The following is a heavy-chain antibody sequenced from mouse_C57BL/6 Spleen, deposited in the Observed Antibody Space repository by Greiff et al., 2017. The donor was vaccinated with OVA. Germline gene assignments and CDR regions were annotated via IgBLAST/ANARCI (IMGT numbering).Heavy chain of an antibody. CDR1: GFTFSDYY. V-gene: IGHV5-12*01. CDR3: ARHNYSNFFFDY. Sequence: EVQVVESGGGLVQPGGSLKLSCAASGFTFSDYYMYWVRQTPEKRLEWVAYISNGGGSTYYPDTVKGRFTISRDNAKNTLYLQMSRLKSEDTAMYYCARHNYSNFFFDYWGQGTTLTVSS. D-gene: IGHD2-5*01. J-gene: IGHJ2*01. CDR2: ISNGGGST.